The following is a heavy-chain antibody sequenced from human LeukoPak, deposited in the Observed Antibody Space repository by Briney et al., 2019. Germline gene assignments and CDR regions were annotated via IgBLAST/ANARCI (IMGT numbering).Heavy chain of an antibody. J-gene: IGHJ5*02. CDR3: ARDSSGWYRWFDP. CDR2: INHSGST. CDR1: GGSISSSSYY. Sequence: KTSETLSLTCTVSGGSISSSSYYWGWIRQPPGKGLEWIGEINHSGSTNYNPSLKSRVTISVDTSKNQFSLKLTSVTAADTAVYYCARDSSGWYRWFDPWGQGTLVTVSS. D-gene: IGHD6-19*01. V-gene: IGHV4-39*07.